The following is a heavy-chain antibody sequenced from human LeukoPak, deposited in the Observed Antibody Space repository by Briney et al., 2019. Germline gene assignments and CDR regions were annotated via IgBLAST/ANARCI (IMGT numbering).Heavy chain of an antibody. CDR2: IYPGDSDT. CDR3: ARQIVVVPAADYYYDY. J-gene: IGHJ4*02. Sequence: GESLKISCKGSRYSFTSNWIGWVRQMPGKGLEWMGIIYPGDSDTRYSPSFQGQVTISADKSISTAYLQWSSLKASDTAMYYCARQIVVVPAADYYYDYWGQGTLVTVSS. D-gene: IGHD2-2*01. V-gene: IGHV5-51*01. CDR1: RYSFTSNW.